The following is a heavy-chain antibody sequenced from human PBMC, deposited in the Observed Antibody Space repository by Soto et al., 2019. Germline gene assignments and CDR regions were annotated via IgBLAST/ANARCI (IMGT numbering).Heavy chain of an antibody. CDR3: AKVLRPDYGDYVDY. CDR1: GFTFSSYA. D-gene: IGHD4-17*01. CDR2: ISGSGGST. V-gene: IGHV3-23*01. J-gene: IGHJ4*02. Sequence: GGSLRLSCAASGFTFSSYAMSWVRQAPGKGLEWVSAISGSGGSTYYADSVKGRFTISRDNSKNTLYLQMNSLRGEDTAVYYCAKVLRPDYGDYVDYWGQGTLVTVSS.